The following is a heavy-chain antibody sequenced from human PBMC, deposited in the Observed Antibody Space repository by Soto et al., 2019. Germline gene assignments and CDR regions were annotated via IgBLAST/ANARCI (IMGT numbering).Heavy chain of an antibody. J-gene: IGHJ6*03. CDR2: IYYSGST. Sequence: PSETLSLTCTVSGGSISSGGYYWSWIRQHPGKGLEWIGYIYYSGSTYYNPSLKSRVTISVDTSKNQFSLKLSSVTAADTAVYYCARDSSSSTYYYYMDVWGKGTTVTVSS. V-gene: IGHV4-31*03. D-gene: IGHD6-6*01. CDR1: GGSISSGGYY. CDR3: ARDSSSSTYYYYMDV.